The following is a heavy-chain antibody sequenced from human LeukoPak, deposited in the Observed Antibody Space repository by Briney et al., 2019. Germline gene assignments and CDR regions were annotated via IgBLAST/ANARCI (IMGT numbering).Heavy chain of an antibody. D-gene: IGHD2-15*01. CDR1: GFTFSNYG. J-gene: IGHJ4*02. Sequence: GSLRLSCAGSGFTFSNYGMHWVRQAPGKGLEWVSLIYSGGSTYYADSVKGRFTISRDNAKNTLYLQMNSLRAEDTAVYYCARSRYCSGGSCLPDFDYWGQGTLVTVSS. CDR3: ARSRYCSGGSCLPDFDY. V-gene: IGHV3-66*01. CDR2: IYSGGST.